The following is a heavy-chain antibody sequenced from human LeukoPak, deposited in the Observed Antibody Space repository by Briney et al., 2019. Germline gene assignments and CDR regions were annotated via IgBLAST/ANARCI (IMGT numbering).Heavy chain of an antibody. D-gene: IGHD2-2*01. CDR2: VIPILGIS. CDR3: AREGPSPDCTTSCYPLDY. Sequence: SVKVSCKASGGTFSSYAISWVRQAPGQGLEWMGRVIPILGISNYAQKVQGRVTINADKSTSTAYMELSSLRSEDTAVYYCAREGPSPDCTTSCYPLDYWGQGTLVTVSS. V-gene: IGHV1-69*04. CDR1: GGTFSSYA. J-gene: IGHJ4*02.